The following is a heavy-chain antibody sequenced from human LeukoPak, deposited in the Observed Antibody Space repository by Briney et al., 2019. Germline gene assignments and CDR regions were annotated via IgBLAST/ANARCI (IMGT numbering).Heavy chain of an antibody. J-gene: IGHJ6*03. CDR2: ISGSGGST. CDR3: ARSPVDTAMVYYYYYYYMDV. CDR1: GFTFSSYS. Sequence: GGSLRLSCAASGFTFSSYSMNWVRQAPGKGLEWVSAISGSGGSTYYADSVKGRFTISRGNSKNTLYLQMNSLRAEDTAVYYCARSPVDTAMVYYYYYYYMDVWGKGTTVTVSS. V-gene: IGHV3-23*01. D-gene: IGHD5-18*01.